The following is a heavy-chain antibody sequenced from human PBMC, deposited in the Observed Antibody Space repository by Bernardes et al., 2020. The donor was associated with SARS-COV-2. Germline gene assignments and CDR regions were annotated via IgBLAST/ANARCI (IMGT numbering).Heavy chain of an antibody. Sequence: AESLSLSCAASGFTFRSTEMNWVRQAPGPGLEWVSYISSSGSTIYYADSVKGRFTISRDNAKNSLYLQMNSLRAEDTAVYDCARDVYRYASLYYYYGMNVCGQWTTLTVSS. CDR2: ISSSGSTI. CDR1: GFTFRSTE. V-gene: IGHV3-48*03. D-gene: IGHD2-2*02. CDR3: ARDVYRYASLYYYYGMNV. J-gene: IGHJ6*02.